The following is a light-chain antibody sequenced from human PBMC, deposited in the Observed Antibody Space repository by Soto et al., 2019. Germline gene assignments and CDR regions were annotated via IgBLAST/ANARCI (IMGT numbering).Light chain of an antibody. CDR2: AAA. V-gene: IGKV1-6*02. Sequence: AIQMAQSPSSLSASVGDIVTITCRASQGIGNDVGWSQQKPGKAPKLLFYAAATLQSGVPSRFSGSRSGTDFTLTISSLQPEDFATYYCLQDHNDPLTFGGGTKVEIK. CDR3: LQDHNDPLT. CDR1: QGIGND. J-gene: IGKJ4*02.